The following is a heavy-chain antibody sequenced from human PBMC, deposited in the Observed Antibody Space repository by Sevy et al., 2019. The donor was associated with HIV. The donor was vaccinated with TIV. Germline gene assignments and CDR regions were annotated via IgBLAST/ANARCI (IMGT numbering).Heavy chain of an antibody. CDR2: IYYSGST. V-gene: IGHV4-61*01. CDR1: GDSVSSGSSY. CDR3: ASEARMGSYYFDY. D-gene: IGHD3-10*01. Sequence: SETLSLTCSVSGDSVSSGSSYWSWIRQPPGKGVEWIGYIYYSGSTNYNLSLKSRVAISIDTSKNQFSLKLNAVTAADTAVYYCASEARMGSYYFDYWGQGALVTVSS. J-gene: IGHJ4*02.